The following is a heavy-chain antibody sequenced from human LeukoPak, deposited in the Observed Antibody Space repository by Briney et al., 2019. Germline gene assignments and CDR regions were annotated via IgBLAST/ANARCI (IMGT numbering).Heavy chain of an antibody. J-gene: IGHJ4*02. CDR1: GFTFSDYY. CDR2: IKQDGSEK. V-gene: IGHV3-7*01. Sequence: GGSLRLSCAASGFTFSDYYMSWIRQAPGKGLEWVANIKQDGSEKYYVDSVTGRFTISRDNAKNSLYLQMNSLRAEDTAVYFCARWATSYDFWGQGTLVTVSS. D-gene: IGHD3-10*01. CDR3: ARWATSYDF.